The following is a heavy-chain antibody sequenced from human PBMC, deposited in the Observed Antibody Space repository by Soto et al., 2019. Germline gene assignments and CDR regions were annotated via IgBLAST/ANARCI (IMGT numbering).Heavy chain of an antibody. CDR2: ISAYNGNT. CDR3: AREPIKWEPRSDAFDI. V-gene: IGHV1-18*04. D-gene: IGHD1-26*01. J-gene: IGHJ3*02. CDR1: GYTFTSYG. Sequence: QVQLVQSGAEVKKPGASVKVSCKASGYTFTSYGISWVRQAPGQGLEWMGWISAYNGNTNYAQKLQGRVTMTTDTSTSTGYMELRSLRSDDTAVYYCAREPIKWEPRSDAFDILGQWTMVTVSS.